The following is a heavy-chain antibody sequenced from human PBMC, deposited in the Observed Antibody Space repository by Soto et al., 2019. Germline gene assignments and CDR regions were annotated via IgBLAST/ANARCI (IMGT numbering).Heavy chain of an antibody. V-gene: IGHV1-69*08. CDR3: ARDKSSDVVVPAAIMVYYYYGMDV. CDR2: IIPILGIA. Sequence: QVQLVQSGAEVKKPGSSVKVSCKASGGTFSSYTISWVRQAPGQGLEWMGRIIPILGIANYAQKLQARVTITADKSTSTAYMELSSLRSEDTAVYYCARDKSSDVVVPAAIMVYYYYGMDVWGQGTTVTVSS. CDR1: GGTFSSYT. D-gene: IGHD2-2*01. J-gene: IGHJ6*02.